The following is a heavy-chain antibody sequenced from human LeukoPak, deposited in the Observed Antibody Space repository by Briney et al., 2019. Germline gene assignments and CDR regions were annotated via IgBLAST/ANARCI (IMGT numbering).Heavy chain of an antibody. CDR2: ISGYDGDT. Sequence: GASVTVSCKASGYTFTTYGVNWVRQAPGQGLERVGWISGYDGDTKYAQRFQGRGSMTTDTSTSTAYMELRSLRSDDTAVYYCAREGGCSSTSCPLDYWGQGTLVTVSS. CDR3: AREGGCSSTSCPLDY. CDR1: GYTFTTYG. J-gene: IGHJ4*02. V-gene: IGHV1-18*04. D-gene: IGHD2-2*01.